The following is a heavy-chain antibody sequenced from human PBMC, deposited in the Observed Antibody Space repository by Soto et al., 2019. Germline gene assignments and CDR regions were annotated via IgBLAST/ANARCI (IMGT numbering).Heavy chain of an antibody. V-gene: IGHV5-51*01. D-gene: IGHD6-13*01. CDR1: GYSFTSYW. CDR3: ASSGIAAAGNYYGMDV. J-gene: IGHJ6*02. Sequence: GESLKISCKGSGYSFTSYWIGWVRQMPGKGLEWMGIIYPGDSDTRYSPSFQGQVTISADKSISTAYLQWSSLKASDTAMYYYASSGIAAAGNYYGMDVWSQGTTVTVSS. CDR2: IYPGDSDT.